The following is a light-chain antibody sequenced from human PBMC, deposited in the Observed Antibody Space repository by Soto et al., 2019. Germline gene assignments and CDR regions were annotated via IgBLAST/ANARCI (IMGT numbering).Light chain of an antibody. Sequence: EIVMPQSPATLSVSPGERATLSCRASQSVSSNLAWYQQKPGQAPRLLIYGASTRSTGIPARFSGSGSGTESTLAVSGLQSEDFAVYYCQEDNNWPPWPCGQGAEVEIK. CDR1: QSVSSN. CDR3: QEDNNWPPWP. V-gene: IGKV3-15*01. J-gene: IGKJ1*01. CDR2: GAS.